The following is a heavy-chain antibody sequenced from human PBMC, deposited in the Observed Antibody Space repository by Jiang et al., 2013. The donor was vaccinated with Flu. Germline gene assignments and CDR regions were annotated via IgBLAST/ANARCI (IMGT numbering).Heavy chain of an antibody. CDR2: INTNTGNP. V-gene: IGHV7-4-1*02. Sequence: QSGSELKKPGASVKVSCKASGYTFTSYAMKLGATRPLDEGLEWMGWINTNTGNPTYAQGFTGRFVFSLDTSVSTAYLQISSLKAEDTAVYYCARDKGSGYWGQGTLVTVSS. CDR1: GYTFTSYA. CDR3: ARDKGSGY. D-gene: IGHD3-10*01. J-gene: IGHJ4*02.